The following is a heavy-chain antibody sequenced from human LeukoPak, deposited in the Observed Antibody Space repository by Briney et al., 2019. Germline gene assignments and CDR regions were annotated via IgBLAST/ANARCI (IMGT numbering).Heavy chain of an antibody. V-gene: IGHV4-30-4*01. J-gene: IGHJ6*03. CDR2: IYYIGTA. D-gene: IGHD3-16*01. CDR1: GDSISIGDYR. Sequence: SQTLSLTCSVSGDSISIGDYRWSWIRQSPGKGLEWIGYIYYIGTAYYNPSLRSRVALSADTSKNQFSLKLNSVTVADSAVYFCARARGDSPRIYYYKDVWGKGTTVTVSS. CDR3: ARARGDSPRIYYYKDV.